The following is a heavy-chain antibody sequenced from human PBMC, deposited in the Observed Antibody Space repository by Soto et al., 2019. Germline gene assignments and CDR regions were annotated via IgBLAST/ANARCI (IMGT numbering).Heavy chain of an antibody. CDR3: ARYDCSGGSCYSNWFDP. CDR1: GFTFSSYS. Sequence: PGGSLRLSCAASGFTFSSYSMNWVRQAPGKGLEWVSSISSSSSYIYYADSVKGRFTISRDNAKNSLYLQMNSLRAEDTAVYYCARYDCSGGSCYSNWFDPWGQGTLVTVSS. J-gene: IGHJ5*02. D-gene: IGHD2-15*01. V-gene: IGHV3-21*01. CDR2: ISSSSSYI.